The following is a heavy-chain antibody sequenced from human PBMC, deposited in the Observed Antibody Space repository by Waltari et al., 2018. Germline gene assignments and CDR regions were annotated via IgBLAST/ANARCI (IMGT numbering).Heavy chain of an antibody. CDR2: IYTIGST. J-gene: IGHJ5*02. D-gene: IGHD3-22*01. V-gene: IGHV4-61*02. CDR3: ARDRMIVWFDP. Sequence: QVQLQESGPGLVKPSQTLSLTCTVSGGSISSGSYYWSWIRQPAGKGLEWIGRIYTIGSTNSNPSLKSRVTISVDTSKNQFSLKLSSVTAADTAVYYCARDRMIVWFDPWGQGTLVTVSS. CDR1: GGSISSGSYY.